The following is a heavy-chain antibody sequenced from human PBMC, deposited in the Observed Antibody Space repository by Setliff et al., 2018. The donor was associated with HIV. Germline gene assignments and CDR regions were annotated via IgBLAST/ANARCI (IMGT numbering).Heavy chain of an antibody. D-gene: IGHD3-22*01. V-gene: IGHV4-59*08. J-gene: IGHJ4*02. CDR1: GGSISSHY. CDR2: VYYSGNT. CDR3: ASRVYYYDSNNFRSAYYVTPYYFDY. Sequence: PSETLSLTCTVSGGSISSHYWSWIRQPPGKGLEWIGNVYYSGNTNYNPSLKSRVTISLDTSKNQFSLNLTSVTAADTAVYYCASRVYYYDSNNFRSAYYVTPYYFDYWGQGTLVTVSS.